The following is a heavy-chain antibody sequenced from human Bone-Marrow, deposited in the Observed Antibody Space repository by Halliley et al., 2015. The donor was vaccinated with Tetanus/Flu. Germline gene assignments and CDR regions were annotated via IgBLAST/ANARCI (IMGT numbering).Heavy chain of an antibody. J-gene: IGHJ4*02. V-gene: IGHV4-4*02. D-gene: IGHD2-15*01. CDR3: AELVVVAATTDY. Sequence: TLSLTCAVSGGSISSTYWWSWVRQPPGKGLEWIGDIFHSGGTNYNPSLKSRVTISVDKSKNQFSLKLTSVTAADTAVYYCAELVVVAATTDYWGQGTLVTVS. CDR2: IFHSGGT. CDR1: GGSISSTYW.